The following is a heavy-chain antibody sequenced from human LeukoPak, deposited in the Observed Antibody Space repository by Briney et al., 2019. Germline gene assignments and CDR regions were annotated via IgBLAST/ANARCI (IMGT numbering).Heavy chain of an antibody. D-gene: IGHD5-18*01. CDR2: ISSTSRTI. V-gene: IGHV3-48*01. CDR3: ATSTASDY. CDR1: GFTFSNYS. Sequence: GGSLRLSCVASGFTFSNYSMNWVRQAPGKGLEWASYISSTSRTIYYVDSVKGRFTISRDNAKNSLYLQMNSLRAEDTAVYYCATSTASDYWGRGTLVTVSS. J-gene: IGHJ4*02.